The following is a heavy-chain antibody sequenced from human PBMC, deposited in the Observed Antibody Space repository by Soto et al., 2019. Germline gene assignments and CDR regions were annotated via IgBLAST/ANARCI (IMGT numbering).Heavy chain of an antibody. D-gene: IGHD7-27*01. Sequence: PGGSLRLSCAASGFIFSNYAMSWVRQAPGKGPEWVSSISGSGVNTFYADSVKGRFTISRDNSKNMLYLQMSSLRAEDTALYYCAKVFLQDWGQDYYYGMDVWGQGTTVTVSS. V-gene: IGHV3-23*01. CDR1: GFIFSNYA. CDR3: AKVFLQDWGQDYYYGMDV. CDR2: ISGSGVNT. J-gene: IGHJ6*02.